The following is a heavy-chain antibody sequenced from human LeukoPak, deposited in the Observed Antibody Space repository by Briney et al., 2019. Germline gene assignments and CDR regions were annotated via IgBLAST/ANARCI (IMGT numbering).Heavy chain of an antibody. CDR1: GFRFTGYW. CDR2: LHPDGSER. V-gene: IGHV3-7*01. J-gene: IGHJ4*02. Sequence: GGSLRLSCAASGFRFTGYWMTWIRQAPGKGLEWVARLHPDGSERNYVGSVEGRFTVSGDNAKSSLYLQMNSLRVEDTAMYYCARGGYSLDYLGQGTLVTVSS. D-gene: IGHD5-12*01. CDR3: ARGGYSLDY.